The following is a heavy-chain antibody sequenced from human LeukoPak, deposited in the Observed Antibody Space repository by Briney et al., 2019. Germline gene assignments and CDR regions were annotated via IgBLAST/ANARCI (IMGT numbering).Heavy chain of an antibody. Sequence: PSETLSLTCTVSGGSISSINDYWGWIRQPPGKGLEWIGSIYYSGSTYYNPSLKSRVIVSVDTSKKQFSLKLSSVTAADTAVYYCARQAVADNGFDYWGQGTLVTVSS. CDR1: GGSISSINDY. D-gene: IGHD6-19*01. J-gene: IGHJ4*02. V-gene: IGHV4-39*01. CDR2: IYYSGST. CDR3: ARQAVADNGFDY.